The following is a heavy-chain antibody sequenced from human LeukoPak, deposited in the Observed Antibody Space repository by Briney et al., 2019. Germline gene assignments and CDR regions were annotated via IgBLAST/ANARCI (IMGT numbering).Heavy chain of an antibody. J-gene: IGHJ6*03. CDR1: GFTVSSNY. Sequence: PGGSLRLSCAASGFTVSSNYMSWVRQAPGKGLEWVSIIYRVGSTYNADSVKGRFTISRDNSKNTLYLQMNSLRAEDTAVYYCASGSGSYRTPYYYMDVWGKGTTVTVSS. CDR3: ASGSGSYRTPYYYMDV. V-gene: IGHV3-53*01. CDR2: IYRVGST. D-gene: IGHD3-10*01.